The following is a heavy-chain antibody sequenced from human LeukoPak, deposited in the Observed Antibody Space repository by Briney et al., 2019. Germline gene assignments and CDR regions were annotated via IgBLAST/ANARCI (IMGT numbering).Heavy chain of an antibody. J-gene: IGHJ2*01. D-gene: IGHD5-24*01. CDR3: ARHVSAYNPHWYFDL. CDR1: GGSISYYY. CDR2: IYTSGSI. Sequence: PSETLSLTCTVSGGSISYYYWSWIRQPAGKGLEWIGRIYTSGSINYNPSLKSRVSMSIDTSKNQLSLNLRSLTAADTAVYYCARHVSAYNPHWYFDLWGRGTLVTVSS. V-gene: IGHV4-4*07.